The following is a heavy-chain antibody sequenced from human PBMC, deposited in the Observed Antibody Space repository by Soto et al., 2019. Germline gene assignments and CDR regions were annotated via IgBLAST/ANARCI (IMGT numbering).Heavy chain of an antibody. Sequence: PSETLSLTCTVSGGSISSYYWSWIRQPPGKGLEWIGYIYYSGSTNYNPSLKGRVTISVDTSKNQFSLKLSSVTAADTAVYYCATPGRNYYSVMDVWGKGTTVTVPS. CDR1: GGSISSYY. J-gene: IGHJ6*04. CDR3: ATPGRNYYSVMDV. V-gene: IGHV4-59*01. CDR2: IYYSGST.